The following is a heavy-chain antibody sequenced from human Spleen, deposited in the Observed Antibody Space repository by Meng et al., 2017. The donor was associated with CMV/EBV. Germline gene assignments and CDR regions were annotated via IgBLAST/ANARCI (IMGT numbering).Heavy chain of an antibody. J-gene: IGHJ4*02. CDR1: GFTFSNAW. V-gene: IGHV3-15*01. CDR3: SRPLRAPMVRGVIIPDH. CDR2: IKSKTDGGTT. Sequence: GESLKISCAASGFTFSNAWMSWVRQAPGKGLEWVGRIKSKTDGGTTDYAAPVKGRFTISRDDSKSTLYLQMNSLKTEDTAVYFCSRPLRAPMVRGVIIPDHWGQGTLVTVSS. D-gene: IGHD3-10*01.